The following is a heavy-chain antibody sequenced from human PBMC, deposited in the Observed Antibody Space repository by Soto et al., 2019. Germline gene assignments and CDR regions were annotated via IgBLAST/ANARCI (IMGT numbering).Heavy chain of an antibody. CDR1: GFTFSSFG. Sequence: QVQLVESGGGVVQPGRSLRLSCAASGFTFSSFGMHWVRQAPGKGLEWVAVASYDGSYKYYADSVKGRFTISRDNSKNTLYLQMNGLRAEGAAVYYCAKERSVVATTPDFDYWGQGTLVTVSS. D-gene: IGHD5-12*01. V-gene: IGHV3-30*18. CDR3: AKERSVVATTPDFDY. J-gene: IGHJ4*02. CDR2: ASYDGSYK.